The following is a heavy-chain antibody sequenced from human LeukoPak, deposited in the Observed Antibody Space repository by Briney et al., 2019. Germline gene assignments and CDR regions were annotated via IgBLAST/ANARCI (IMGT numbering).Heavy chain of an antibody. Sequence: PSETLSLTWAVYGGSFSGYYWSWIRQPPGKGLEWIGEINHSGSTNYNPSLKSRVTISVDTSKNQFSLKLSSVTAADTAVYYCARDQYYYGSGRPPFDPWGQGTLVTVSS. V-gene: IGHV4-34*01. CDR3: ARDQYYYGSGRPPFDP. D-gene: IGHD3-10*01. CDR2: INHSGST. CDR1: GGSFSGYY. J-gene: IGHJ5*02.